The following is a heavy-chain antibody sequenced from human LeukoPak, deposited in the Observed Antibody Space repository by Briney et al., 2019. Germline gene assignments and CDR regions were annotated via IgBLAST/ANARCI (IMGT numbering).Heavy chain of an antibody. V-gene: IGHV3-23*01. D-gene: IGHD6-13*01. CDR3: AKVLPQNRYSSSWYYFDAFDI. CDR2: ISGSGGST. Sequence: PGGSLRLSCAGSGFTFSSYGMSWVRQAPGKGLEWVSAISGSGGSTYYADSVKGRFTISRDNSKNTLYLQMNSLRAEDTAVYYCAKVLPQNRYSSSWYYFDAFDIWGQGTMVTVSS. J-gene: IGHJ3*02. CDR1: GFTFSSYG.